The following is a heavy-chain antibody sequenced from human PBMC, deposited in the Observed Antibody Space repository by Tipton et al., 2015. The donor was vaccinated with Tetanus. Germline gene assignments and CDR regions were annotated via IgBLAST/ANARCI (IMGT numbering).Heavy chain of an antibody. CDR3: ARANYDFPKKGPFDS. CDR1: GGSLRSGDHY. CDR2: ISSGGST. J-gene: IGHJ4*02. D-gene: IGHD3-3*01. V-gene: IGHV4-61*08. Sequence: TLSLTCTVSGGSLRSGDHYWSWIRQPPGKGLEWLAYISSGGSTNSNYSLKSRITISQDTSKNQFSLRLTSVTAADTAVYYCARANYDFPKKGPFDSWGPGSLVIVSS.